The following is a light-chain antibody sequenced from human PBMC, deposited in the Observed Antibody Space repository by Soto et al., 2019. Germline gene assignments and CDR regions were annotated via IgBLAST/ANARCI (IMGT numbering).Light chain of an antibody. CDR3: SSYTSSSTL. Sequence: QSALTQPASVSGSPGQSITISCTGASSDVGDYNYVSWYQHHPGKAPKLLIYEVNNRPSGVSDRFSGSKSGNVASLTISWLQAEDEADYYCSSYTSSSTLFGNGTKVTVL. J-gene: IGLJ1*01. V-gene: IGLV2-14*01. CDR1: SSDVGDYNY. CDR2: EVN.